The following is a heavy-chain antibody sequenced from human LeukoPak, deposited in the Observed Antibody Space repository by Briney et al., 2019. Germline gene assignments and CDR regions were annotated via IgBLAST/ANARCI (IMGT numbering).Heavy chain of an antibody. CDR3: ARDYCTNGVCYTYFDY. J-gene: IGHJ4*02. V-gene: IGHV3-30*03. CDR2: ISHDGSTI. CDR1: GFTFDHYG. Sequence: SGGSLRLSCAVSGFTFDHYGMHWVRQAPGKGLEWVAVISHDGSTIYYADSVEGRFTISRDNSKNTLYLQMNSLRAEDTAVYYCARDYCTNGVCYTYFDYWGQGTLVTVSS. D-gene: IGHD2-8*01.